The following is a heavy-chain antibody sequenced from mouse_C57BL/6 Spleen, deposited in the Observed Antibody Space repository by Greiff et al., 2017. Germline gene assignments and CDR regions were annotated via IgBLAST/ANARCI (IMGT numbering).Heavy chain of an antibody. CDR1: GFTFSSYA. CDR3: ARDGTIVTTHCYFDV. V-gene: IGHV5-4*01. D-gene: IGHD2-5*01. Sequence: EVQRVESGGGLVKPGGSLKLSCAASGFTFSSYAMSWVRQTPEKRLEWVATISDVGSYTYYPNNVKGRFTISKDNAQNNMYLQMSHLESEDTAMYYCARDGTIVTTHCYFDVWGTGTTVTVSS. J-gene: IGHJ1*03. CDR2: ISDVGSYT.